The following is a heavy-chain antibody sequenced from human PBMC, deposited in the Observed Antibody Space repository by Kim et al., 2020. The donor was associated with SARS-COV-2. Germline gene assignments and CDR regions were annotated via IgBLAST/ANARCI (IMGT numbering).Heavy chain of an antibody. CDR2: T. CDR3: ARGGGDWYFDL. V-gene: IGHV4-31*02. D-gene: IGHD3-16*01. Sequence: TDSHTPLNRRVTIAVCTSKNQFSLKLSSVTAADTAVCYCARGGGDWYFDLWGRGTLVTVSS. J-gene: IGHJ2*01.